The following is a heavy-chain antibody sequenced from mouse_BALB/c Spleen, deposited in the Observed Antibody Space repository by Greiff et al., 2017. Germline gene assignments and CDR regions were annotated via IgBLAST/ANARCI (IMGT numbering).Heavy chain of an antibody. J-gene: IGHJ4*01. CDR3: AREEGGSSASYAMDY. CDR1: GFTFSSFG. CDR2: ISSGSSTI. Sequence: EVKLMESGGGLVQPGGSRKLSCAASGFTFSSFGMHWVRQAPEKGLEWVAYISSGSSTIYYADTVKGRFTISRDNPKNTLFLQMTSLRSEDTAMYYCAREEGGSSASYAMDYWGQGTSVTVSS. D-gene: IGHD1-1*01. V-gene: IGHV5-17*02.